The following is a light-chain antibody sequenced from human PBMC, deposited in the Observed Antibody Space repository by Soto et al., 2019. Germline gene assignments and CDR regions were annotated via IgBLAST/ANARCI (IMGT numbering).Light chain of an antibody. CDR2: AAS. CDR1: QSISNN. Sequence: DVQMTHSPSSLSVSVGDRVTLTCMASQSISNNLNWYQQKPGKAPKFLIYAASSLQSGVPSRFGGSGFETDFTLTISRLQPEDFATYYCQQSYSTPRTFGQGTKVDIK. V-gene: IGKV1-39*01. J-gene: IGKJ1*01. CDR3: QQSYSTPRT.